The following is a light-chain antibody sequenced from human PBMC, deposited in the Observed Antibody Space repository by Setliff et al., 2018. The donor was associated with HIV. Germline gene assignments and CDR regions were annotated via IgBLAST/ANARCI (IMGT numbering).Light chain of an antibody. CDR3: STYTSSSTYV. J-gene: IGLJ1*01. V-gene: IGLV2-14*01. Sequence: QSALTQPASVSGSPGQPITITCTGTSRDVGGYNYVSWYQQHPDKAPKLMIYDVSKRTSGVSNRFSGSKSGNTAALTISGLRTEDEADYYCSTYTSSSTYVVGTGTKVTVL. CDR2: DVS. CDR1: SRDVGGYNY.